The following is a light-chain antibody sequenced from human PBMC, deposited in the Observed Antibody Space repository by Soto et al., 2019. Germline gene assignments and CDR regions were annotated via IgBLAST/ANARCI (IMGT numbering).Light chain of an antibody. J-gene: IGKJ4*02. CDR1: QIISSR. CDR3: QQYNSYSLT. Sequence: DIQMTQSPSILSASVGDRVTITCRASQIISSRLAWYQQKPGKAPKLLIYDAYNLESGVPSRFSGSGSGTEFTLTISSLQADDFSTDYCQQYNSYSLTFGGGTKVEIK. CDR2: DAY. V-gene: IGKV1-5*01.